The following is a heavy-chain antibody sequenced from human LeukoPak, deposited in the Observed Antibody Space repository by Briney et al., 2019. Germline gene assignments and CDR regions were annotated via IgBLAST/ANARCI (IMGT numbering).Heavy chain of an antibody. Sequence: GGSLRLSCAASGFTFSSYAMSWVRQAPGEGLEWVSAIRGSGGSTYYADHVKGRFTTSRDNSKNTLYLQMNRLRAEDTAVYYCAKGVSSVVYALNWFDPWGQGTLVTVSS. CDR1: GFTFSSYA. CDR3: AKGVSSVVYALNWFDP. D-gene: IGHD2-8*02. V-gene: IGHV3-23*01. J-gene: IGHJ5*02. CDR2: IRGSGGST.